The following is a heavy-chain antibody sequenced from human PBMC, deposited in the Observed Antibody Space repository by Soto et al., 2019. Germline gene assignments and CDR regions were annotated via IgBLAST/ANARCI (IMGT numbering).Heavy chain of an antibody. J-gene: IGHJ6*02. Sequence: EVQLLQSGGGLVQPGMPLRISCVASGFSFSSYAMSWVRQAPGKGLEWVSSTSGSGGSAYYADSVKGRFTIARDNSKNTLHLEVSSLRAEDTAVYYCAKGGGLRNQLLYGYYFHGMDVWGQGTTVTVSS. D-gene: IGHD3-10*01. CDR1: GFSFSSYA. CDR2: TSGSGGSA. V-gene: IGHV3-23*01. CDR3: AKGGGLRNQLLYGYYFHGMDV.